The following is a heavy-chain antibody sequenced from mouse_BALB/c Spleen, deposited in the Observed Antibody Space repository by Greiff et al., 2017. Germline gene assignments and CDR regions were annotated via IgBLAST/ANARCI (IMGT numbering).Heavy chain of an antibody. Sequence: QVKLQQSGPGLVQPSQSLSITCTVSGFSLTSYGVHWVRQSPGKGLEWLGVIWSGGSTDYNAAFISRLSISKDNSKSQVFFKMNSLQANDTAIYYCARSTMITTIAYWGQGTLVTVSA. CDR1: GFSLTSYG. CDR2: IWSGGST. CDR3: ARSTMITTIAY. J-gene: IGHJ3*01. D-gene: IGHD2-4*01. V-gene: IGHV2-2*02.